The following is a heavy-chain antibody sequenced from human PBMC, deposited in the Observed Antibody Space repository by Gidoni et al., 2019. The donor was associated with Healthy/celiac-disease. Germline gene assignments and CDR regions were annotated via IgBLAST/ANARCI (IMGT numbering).Heavy chain of an antibody. CDR2: ISYDGSNK. V-gene: IGHV3-30-3*01. CDR3: ARDFHLPSDHQVVHWYFDL. D-gene: IGHD2-2*01. J-gene: IGHJ2*01. Sequence: GLEWVAVISYDGSNKYYADSVKGRFTISRDNSKNTLYLQMNSLRAEDTAVYYCARDFHLPSDHQVVHWYFDLWGRGTLVTVSS.